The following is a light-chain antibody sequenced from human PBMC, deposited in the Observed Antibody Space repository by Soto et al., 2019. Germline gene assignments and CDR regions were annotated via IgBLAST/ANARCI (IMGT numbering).Light chain of an antibody. CDR2: EVN. Sequence: QSALTQPPSASGSPGQSVTISCTGTSSDVGGYNYVSWYQQHPGKAPKVMIYEVNKRPSGVPDRFSGSKSGNTASLTVFGLQAEDEADYYCKSYTGINNWVFGGGTKLTVL. V-gene: IGLV2-8*01. J-gene: IGLJ3*02. CDR1: SSDVGGYNY. CDR3: KSYTGINNWV.